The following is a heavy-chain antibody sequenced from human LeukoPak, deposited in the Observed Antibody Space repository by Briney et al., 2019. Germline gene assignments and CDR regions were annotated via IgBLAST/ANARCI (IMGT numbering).Heavy chain of an antibody. CDR2: FDPEDGET. V-gene: IGHV1-24*01. CDR1: GYTLTELS. CDR3: ATPKILVGAITQEYAFDI. D-gene: IGHD1-26*01. Sequence: ASVKVSCKVSGYTLTELSMHWVRQAPGKGLEWMGGFDPEDGETIYAQKFQGRVTMTEDTSTDTAYMELSSLRSEDTAVYYCATPKILVGAITQEYAFDIWGQGTMVTVSS. J-gene: IGHJ3*02.